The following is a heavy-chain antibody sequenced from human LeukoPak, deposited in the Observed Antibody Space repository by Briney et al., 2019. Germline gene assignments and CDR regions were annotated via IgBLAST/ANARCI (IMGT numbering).Heavy chain of an antibody. J-gene: IGHJ4*02. CDR2: IYYSGST. D-gene: IGHD6-13*01. Sequence: SQTLSLTCTVSGGSISSGDYYWSWIRQPPGKGLAWIGYIYYSGSTYYNPSLKSRVTISVDTSKNQFSLKLSSVTAADTAVYYCARGGGSSWYPSLFDYWGQGTLVTVSS. CDR3: ARGGGSSWYPSLFDY. CDR1: GGSISSGDYY. V-gene: IGHV4-30-4*08.